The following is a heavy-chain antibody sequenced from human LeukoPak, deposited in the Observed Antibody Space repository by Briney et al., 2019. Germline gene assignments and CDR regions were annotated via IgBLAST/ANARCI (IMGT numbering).Heavy chain of an antibody. CDR2: IYYSGST. CDR1: GGSISSYY. CDR3: ARRSWNYVRFDP. J-gene: IGHJ5*02. Sequence: PSETLSLTCTVSGGSISSYYWSWLRQPPGKGLEWIGYIYYSGSTNYNPSLKSRVTISVDTSKNQFALKLSSVTAADTAVYYCARRSWNYVRFDPWGQGTLVTVSS. D-gene: IGHD1-7*01. V-gene: IGHV4-59*01.